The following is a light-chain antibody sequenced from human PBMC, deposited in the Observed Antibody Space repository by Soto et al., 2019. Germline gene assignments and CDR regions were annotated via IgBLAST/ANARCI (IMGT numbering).Light chain of an antibody. CDR3: SSYTSSGTVV. J-gene: IGLJ3*02. Sequence: QSAPTQPASVSGSPGQSITISCTGTSSDIGAYNYVSWYQQHRGKAPKLMIYDVGNRPSGVSNRFSGSKSGNTASLTISGLQAEDEVDYYCSSYTSSGTVVFGGGTKLTVL. V-gene: IGLV2-14*01. CDR1: SSDIGAYNY. CDR2: DVG.